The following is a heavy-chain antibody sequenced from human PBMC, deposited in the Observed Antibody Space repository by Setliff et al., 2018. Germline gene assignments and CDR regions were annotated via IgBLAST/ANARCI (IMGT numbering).Heavy chain of an antibody. Sequence: ASVKVSCKASGYTFTSYDINWMRQASGQGLEWMGWMNPNSGNTGSTQKFQGRVTTTRNTSTSTAYMELSRLTSEDTAVHFCARGWAALGIIGYWGQGTLVTGLL. CDR3: ARGWAALGIIGY. CDR2: MNPNSGNT. CDR1: GYTFTSYD. D-gene: IGHD7-27*01. V-gene: IGHV1-8*02. J-gene: IGHJ4*02.